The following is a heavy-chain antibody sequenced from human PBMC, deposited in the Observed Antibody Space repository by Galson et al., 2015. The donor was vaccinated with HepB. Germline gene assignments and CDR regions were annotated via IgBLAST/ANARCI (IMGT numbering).Heavy chain of an antibody. Sequence: QSGAEVKKPGESLKISCKGSGYSFTSYWIGWVRQMPGKGLEWMGIIYPGDSDTGYSPSFQGQVTISADKSISTAYLQWSSLKASDTAMYYCARHTPYYYDSSGYYSIGFDPWGQGTLVTVSS. V-gene: IGHV5-51*01. CDR2: IYPGDSDT. CDR1: GYSFTSYW. J-gene: IGHJ5*02. D-gene: IGHD3-22*01. CDR3: ARHTPYYYDSSGYYSIGFDP.